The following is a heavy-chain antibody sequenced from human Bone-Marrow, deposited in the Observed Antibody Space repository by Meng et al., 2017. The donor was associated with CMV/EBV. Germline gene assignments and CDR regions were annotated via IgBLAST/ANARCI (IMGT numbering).Heavy chain of an antibody. V-gene: IGHV1-46*01. J-gene: IGHJ6*02. CDR3: ARDMDTVTILYGMDV. D-gene: IGHD4-17*01. CDR2: INPSGGST. Sequence: ASVKVSCKASGYTFTDYYMHWVRQAPGQGLEWMGIINPSGGSTSYAQKFQGRVTMTRDTSTSTVYMELSSLRSEDTAVYYCARDMDTVTILYGMDVWGQGTTVTVSS. CDR1: GYTFTDYY.